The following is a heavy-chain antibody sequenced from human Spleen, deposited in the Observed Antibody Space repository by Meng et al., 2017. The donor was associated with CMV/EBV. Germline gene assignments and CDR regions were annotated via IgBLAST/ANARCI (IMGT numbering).Heavy chain of an antibody. V-gene: IGHV4-61*01. J-gene: IGHJ4*02. CDR3: ARADSSSSGLNFDY. D-gene: IGHD6-6*01. CDR1: GGSGSIGIYY. CDR2: IYYSGST. Sequence: SGGSGSIGIYYWSWIRQPPGKGLEWIGYIYYSGSTNYNPSLKSRVTISVDTSKNQFSLKLSSVTAADTAVYYCARADSSSSGLNFDYWGQGTLVTVSS.